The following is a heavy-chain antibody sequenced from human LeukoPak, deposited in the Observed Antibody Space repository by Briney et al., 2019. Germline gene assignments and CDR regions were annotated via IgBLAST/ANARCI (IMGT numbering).Heavy chain of an antibody. Sequence: ASVKVSCKASGGTFSSYAISWVRQAPGQGLEWMGGIIPIFGTANYAQKFQGRVTITADESTSTAYMELSSLRSEDTAVYYCARVYSPRTVAGTGFDNWGQGTLVTVSS. V-gene: IGHV1-69*13. CDR2: IIPIFGTA. J-gene: IGHJ4*02. CDR1: GGTFSSYA. D-gene: IGHD6-19*01. CDR3: ARVYSPRTVAGTGFDN.